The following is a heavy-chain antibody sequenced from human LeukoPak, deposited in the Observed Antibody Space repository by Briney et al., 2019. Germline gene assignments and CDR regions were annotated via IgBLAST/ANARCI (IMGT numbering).Heavy chain of an antibody. V-gene: IGHV3-9*01. CDR3: AKDLHPTVTTSPFDY. CDR1: GFTFDDYA. Sequence: GGSLRLSCAASGFTFDDYAMHWVRHAPGKGLEWVSGISWNSGSIGYADSVKGRFTISRDNAKNSLYLQMNSLRAEDTALYYCAKDLHPTVTTSPFDYWGQGTLVTVSS. D-gene: IGHD4-17*01. CDR2: ISWNSGSI. J-gene: IGHJ4*02.